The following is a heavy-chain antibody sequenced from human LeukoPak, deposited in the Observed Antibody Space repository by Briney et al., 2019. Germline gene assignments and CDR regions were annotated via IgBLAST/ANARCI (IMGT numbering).Heavy chain of an antibody. J-gene: IGHJ6*03. Sequence: GGSLRLSCAASGFTFSSYAMHWVRQAPGKGLEYVSAITGNGGSTYYANSVKGRFTISRDNSKNTLYLQMGSLRAEDMAVYYCAREDRYCFSTSCYYNYMDVWGKGTTVTVSS. CDR1: GFTFSSYA. D-gene: IGHD2-2*01. CDR3: AREDRYCFSTSCYYNYMDV. CDR2: ITGNGGST. V-gene: IGHV3-64*01.